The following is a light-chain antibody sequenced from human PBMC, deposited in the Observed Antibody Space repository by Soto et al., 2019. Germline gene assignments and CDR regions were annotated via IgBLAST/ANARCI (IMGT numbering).Light chain of an antibody. CDR3: SSSTSSFKLDV. CDR1: SSDVGGYNY. Sequence: QSALTQPASVSGSPGQSIPIFCTGTSSDVGGYNYVSWYQQHPGRAPKLMIYDVSSRPSGFSNRFSGSKSGNTASLTISGLQAEDEDDYYCSSSTSSFKLDVFGSGTKLTVL. CDR2: DVS. J-gene: IGLJ1*01. V-gene: IGLV2-14*03.